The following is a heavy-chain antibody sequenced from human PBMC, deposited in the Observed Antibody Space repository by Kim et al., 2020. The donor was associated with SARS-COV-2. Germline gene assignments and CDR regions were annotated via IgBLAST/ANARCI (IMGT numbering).Heavy chain of an antibody. CDR1: GFTFSSYA. CDR2: ISSNGGST. CDR3: VKAATKSLWFGELLHGPSYFDY. D-gene: IGHD3-10*01. J-gene: IGHJ4*02. Sequence: GGSLRLSCSASGFTFSSYAMHWVRQAPGKGLEYVSAISSNGGSTYYADSVKGRFTISRDNSKNTLYLQMSSLRAEDTAVYYCVKAATKSLWFGELLHGPSYFDYWGQGTLVTVSS. V-gene: IGHV3-64D*09.